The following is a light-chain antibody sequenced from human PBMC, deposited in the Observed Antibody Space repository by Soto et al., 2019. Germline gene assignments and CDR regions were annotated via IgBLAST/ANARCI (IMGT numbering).Light chain of an antibody. CDR2: RNN. CDR3: GGWDDSLSGPV. CDR1: SSNIGSNY. J-gene: IGLJ2*01. V-gene: IGLV1-47*01. Sequence: QSVLTQPPSASGTPGQRVNIYCSGSSSNIGSNYVYWYRQFPGTAPKLLIQRNNQRPSGVPARCSGSKSGTSASLAISGLRSEDEADYYCGGWDDSLSGPVFGGGTQLTVL.